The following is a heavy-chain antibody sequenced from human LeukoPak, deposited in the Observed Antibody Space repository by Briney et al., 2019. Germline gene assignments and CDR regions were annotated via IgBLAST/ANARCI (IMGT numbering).Heavy chain of an antibody. D-gene: IGHD6-19*01. CDR3: ARARSGSGWYWFDP. CDR2: IYYSGST. V-gene: IGHV4-59*01. J-gene: IGHJ5*02. CDR1: GGSISSYY. Sequence: SETLSLTCTVSGGSISSYYWSWIRQPPGKGLEWIGYIYYSGSTNYNPSLKSRVTISVDTSKNQFSLKLSSVTAADTAVYYCARARSGSGWYWFDPWGQGTLVTVSS.